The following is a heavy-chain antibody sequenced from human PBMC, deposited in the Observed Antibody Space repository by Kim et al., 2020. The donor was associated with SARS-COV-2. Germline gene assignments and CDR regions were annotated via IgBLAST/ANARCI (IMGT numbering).Heavy chain of an antibody. J-gene: IGHJ3*02. V-gene: IGHV4-31*03. CDR2: IYYSGST. Sequence: SETLSLTCTVSGGSISSGGYYWSWIRQHPGKGLEWIGYIYYSGSTYYNPSLKSRVTISVYTSKNQFSLKLSSVTAADTAVYYCARELALDIYYDSSGYPKAEGNGRAFDIWGQGTMVTVSS. D-gene: IGHD3-22*01. CDR3: ARELALDIYYDSSGYPKAEGNGRAFDI. CDR1: GGSISSGGYY.